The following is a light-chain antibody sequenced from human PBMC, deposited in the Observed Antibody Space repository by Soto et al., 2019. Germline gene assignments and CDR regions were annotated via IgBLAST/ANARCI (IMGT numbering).Light chain of an antibody. CDR1: KNVRST. J-gene: IGKJ2*01. CDR2: GAS. V-gene: IGKV3-15*01. CDR3: QQYDHWPPYT. Sequence: EMVTTQSPATLSVSTGERATLSCSAGKNVRSTLPWYHQKPGRAPRLLVYGASNRVTGVPARFSGSGSGTDVTLTISSVQSEDFAIYYCQQYDHWPPYTFGQGTKVDIK.